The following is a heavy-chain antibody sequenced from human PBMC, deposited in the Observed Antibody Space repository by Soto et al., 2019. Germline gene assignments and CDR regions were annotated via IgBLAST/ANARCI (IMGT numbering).Heavy chain of an antibody. Sequence: QVQLQESGPGLVKPSETLSLTCTVPGGSISSYYWSWIRQPAGKGLEWIGRIYTSGSTNYNPSLKSRVTMSVDTAKSQFSLKLSSVTAADTAVYYCATRTSGYYGGAFDIWGQGTMVTVSS. CDR3: ATRTSGYYGGAFDI. J-gene: IGHJ3*02. CDR2: IYTSGST. D-gene: IGHD3-22*01. CDR1: GGSISSYY. V-gene: IGHV4-4*07.